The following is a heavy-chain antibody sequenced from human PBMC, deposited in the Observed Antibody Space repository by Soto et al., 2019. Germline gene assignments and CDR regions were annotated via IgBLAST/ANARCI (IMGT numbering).Heavy chain of an antibody. V-gene: IGHV1-2*04. CDR2: INPNSGGT. D-gene: IGHD6-13*01. J-gene: IGHJ3*02. CDR3: VRGGAPANIAAAADDAFDI. Sequence: ASVKVSCKASGYTFTGYYMHWVRQAPGQGLEWMGWINPNSGGTNYAQKFQGWVTMTRDTSISTAYMELSRLRSDGTAVYYCVRGGAPANIAAAADDAFDIWGQGTMVTVSS. CDR1: GYTFTGYY.